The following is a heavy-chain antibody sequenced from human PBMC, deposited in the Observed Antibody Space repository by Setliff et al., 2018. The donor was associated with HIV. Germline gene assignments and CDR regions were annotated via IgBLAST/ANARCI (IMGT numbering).Heavy chain of an antibody. V-gene: IGHV4-38-2*02. CDR1: NYSITSGYY. J-gene: IGHJ4*02. Sequence: TLSLTCTVSNYSITSGYYWGWIRQSPGKGLEWIASIYRSGNTYYNPSLKSRVTISVDTSKNQFSLKLSSVTAADTAVYYCARTPGTIWGYDYWGQGTLVTVSS. D-gene: IGHD3-9*01. CDR3: ARTPGTIWGYDY. CDR2: IYRSGNT.